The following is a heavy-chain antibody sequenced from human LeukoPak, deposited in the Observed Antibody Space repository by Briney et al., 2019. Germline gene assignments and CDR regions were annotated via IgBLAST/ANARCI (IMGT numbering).Heavy chain of an antibody. J-gene: IGHJ4*02. CDR1: GGSISSGGYS. V-gene: IGHV4-30-2*01. Sequence: SETLSLTCAVSGGSISSGGYSWSWIRQPPGKGLEWIGYIYHSGSTYYNPSLKSRVTISVDTSKNQFSLKLSSVTAADTAVYYCARGGGDDYGDYKSFYWGQGTLVTVSS. D-gene: IGHD4-17*01. CDR2: IYHSGST. CDR3: ARGGGDDYGDYKSFY.